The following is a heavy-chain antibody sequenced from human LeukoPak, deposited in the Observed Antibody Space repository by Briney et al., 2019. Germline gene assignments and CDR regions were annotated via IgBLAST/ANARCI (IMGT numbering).Heavy chain of an antibody. Sequence: SQTLSLTCTVSGGSISSGGYYWSWIRQHPGKGLEWIGYIYYSGSTYYNPSLKSRVTISVDTSKNQFSLKLSSVTAADTAVYYCARDSGYYDSSGYTWGQGTLSPSPQ. V-gene: IGHV4-31*03. CDR2: IYYSGST. D-gene: IGHD3-22*01. CDR1: GGSISSGGYY. CDR3: ARDSGYYDSSGYT. J-gene: IGHJ5*02.